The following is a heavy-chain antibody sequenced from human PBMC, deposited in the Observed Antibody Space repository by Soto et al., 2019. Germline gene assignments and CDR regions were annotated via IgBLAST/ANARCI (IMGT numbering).Heavy chain of an antibody. V-gene: IGHV4-39*01. Sequence: SETLSLTCTVSGGSISNSSHYSGWIRQPPVKGLEWIGHIYYTGTSYSNPSLKGRVTLSVDTSKNQFSLKLNSMTAADTAVFYCTRLQRRWLRSDSWGQGTLVTVSS. D-gene: IGHD5-12*01. CDR2: IYYTGTS. CDR3: TRLQRRWLRSDS. CDR1: GGSISNSSHY. J-gene: IGHJ4*02.